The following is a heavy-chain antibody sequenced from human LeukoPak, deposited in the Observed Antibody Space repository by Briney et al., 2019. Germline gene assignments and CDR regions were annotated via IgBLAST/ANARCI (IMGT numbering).Heavy chain of an antibody. CDR2: MYHSGST. CDR1: GGSFSGYY. V-gene: IGHV4-34*01. Sequence: SETLSLTCAVYGGSFSGYYWSWICKPPGKGLEWIGEMYHSGSTNYNPSLKSRVTISVDTSKNKFSLKLSAVTAAETAVYYCVQSNSWLPSLDYWGQGTLVTVSS. J-gene: IGHJ4*02. CDR3: VQSNSWLPSLDY. D-gene: IGHD6-13*01.